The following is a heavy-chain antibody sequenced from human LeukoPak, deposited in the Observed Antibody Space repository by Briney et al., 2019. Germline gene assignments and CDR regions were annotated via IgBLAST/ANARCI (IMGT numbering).Heavy chain of an antibody. CDR3: ASYYYDSSGYLLPDY. V-gene: IGHV4-59*01. CDR2: IYYSGST. Sequence: SETLSLTCAVYGGSFSDYYWSWIRQPPGKGLEWIGYIYYSGSTNYNPSLKSRVTISVDTSKNQFSLKLSSVTAADTAVYYCASYYYDSSGYLLPDYWGQGTLVTVSS. J-gene: IGHJ4*02. CDR1: GGSFSDYY. D-gene: IGHD3-22*01.